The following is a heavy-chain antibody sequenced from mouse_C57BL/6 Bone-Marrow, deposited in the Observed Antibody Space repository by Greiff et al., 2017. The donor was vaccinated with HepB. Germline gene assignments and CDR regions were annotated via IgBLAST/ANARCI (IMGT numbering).Heavy chain of an antibody. CDR3: ARGALTTVVATDAMDY. CDR2: IYPGDGDT. J-gene: IGHJ4*01. CDR1: GYAFSSSW. Sequence: VKLMESGPELVKPGASVKISCKASGYAFSSSWMNWVKQRPGKGLEWIGRIYPGDGDTNYNGKFKGKATLTADKSSSTAYMQLSSLTSEDSAVYFCARGALTTVVATDAMDYWGQGTSVTVSS. D-gene: IGHD1-1*01. V-gene: IGHV1-82*01.